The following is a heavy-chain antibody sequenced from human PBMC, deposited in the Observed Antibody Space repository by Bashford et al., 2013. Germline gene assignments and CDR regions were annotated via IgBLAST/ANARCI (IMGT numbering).Heavy chain of an antibody. CDR3: ARDPADY. V-gene: IGHV3-48*02. J-gene: IGHJ4*02. CDR2: INRSSSTT. Sequence: VRQAPGKGLQWVSYINRSSSTTYYADSVKGRFTIARDNAKNSLYLQMNSLRDEDTAVYYCARDPADYWGQGTLVTVSS.